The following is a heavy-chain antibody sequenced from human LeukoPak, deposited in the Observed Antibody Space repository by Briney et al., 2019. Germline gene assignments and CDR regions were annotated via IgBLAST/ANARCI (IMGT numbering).Heavy chain of an antibody. CDR1: GYTFTSYG. Sequence: ASVKVSCKASGYTFTSYGISWVRQAPGQGLEWMGWISAYNGNTNYAQKLQGRVTMTTDTPTSTAYMELRSLRSDDTAVHYCARSGYDPGGYYYYYGMDVWGQGTTVTVSS. J-gene: IGHJ6*02. V-gene: IGHV1-18*01. D-gene: IGHD5-12*01. CDR3: ARSGYDPGGYYYYYGMDV. CDR2: ISAYNGNT.